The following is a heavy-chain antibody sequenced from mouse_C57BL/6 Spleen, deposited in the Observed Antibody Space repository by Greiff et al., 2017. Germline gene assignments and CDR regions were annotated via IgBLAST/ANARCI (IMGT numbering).Heavy chain of an antibody. D-gene: IGHD2-4*01. Sequence: VKLQQSGAELARPGASVKLSCKASGYTFTSYGISWVKQRTGQGLEWIGEIYPRSGNTYYNEKFKGKATLTADKSSSTAYMELRSQTSEDSAVYFCARPDYDRKTYAMDYWGQGTSVTVSS. CDR1: GYTFTSYG. J-gene: IGHJ4*01. CDR2: IYPRSGNT. CDR3: ARPDYDRKTYAMDY. V-gene: IGHV1-81*01.